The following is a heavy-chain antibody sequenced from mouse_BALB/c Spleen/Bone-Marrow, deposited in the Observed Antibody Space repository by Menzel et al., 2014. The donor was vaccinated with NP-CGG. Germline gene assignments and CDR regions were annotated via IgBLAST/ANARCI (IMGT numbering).Heavy chain of an antibody. Sequence: VQLVESGAELVRPGTSVKVSCKASGYAFTNYLIEWVKQRPGQGLEWIGVINPGSGGTNYNEKFKGKATLTADKSSSTAYMQLSSLTSDDSAVYFCARGITTGYFDYWGQDTTLTVSS. D-gene: IGHD1-1*01. CDR1: GYAFTNYL. J-gene: IGHJ2*01. V-gene: IGHV1-54*01. CDR2: INPGSGGT. CDR3: ARGITTGYFDY.